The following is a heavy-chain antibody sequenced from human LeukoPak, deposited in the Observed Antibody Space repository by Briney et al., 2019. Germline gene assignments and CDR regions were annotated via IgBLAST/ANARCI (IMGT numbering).Heavy chain of an antibody. D-gene: IGHD3-9*01. CDR1: GFTFDDYG. CDR2: INWNGDST. J-gene: IGHJ6*03. CDR3: ARSNYDIFPYYYYMDV. V-gene: IGHV3-20*01. Sequence: PGGSLRLSCAASGFTFDDYGMSWVRQAPGKGLERVSGINWNGDSTGYADSVKGRFTISRDNAKNSLYLQMKSLRAEDTALYHCARSNYDIFPYYYYMDVWGKGTTVTVSS.